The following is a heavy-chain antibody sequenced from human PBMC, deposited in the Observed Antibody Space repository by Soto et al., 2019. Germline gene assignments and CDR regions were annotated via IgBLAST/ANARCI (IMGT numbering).Heavy chain of an antibody. CDR2: IYYSGST. V-gene: IGHV4-59*01. CDR1: GGSISSYY. Sequence: QVQLQESGPGLVKPSETLSLTCTVSGGSISSYYWSWIRQPPGKGLEWIGYIYYSGSTNYNPSLNSRVTISVDTSKNQFSLKLSSVTAADTAVYYCARVLGLGGLDYWGQGTLVTVSS. J-gene: IGHJ4*02. CDR3: ARVLGLGGLDY. D-gene: IGHD3-3*02.